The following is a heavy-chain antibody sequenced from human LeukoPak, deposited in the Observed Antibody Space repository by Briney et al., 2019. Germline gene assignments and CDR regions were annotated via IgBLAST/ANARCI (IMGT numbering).Heavy chain of an antibody. D-gene: IGHD4-17*01. CDR1: GGSFSGYY. J-gene: IGHJ4*02. Sequence: SETLSLTCAVYGGSFSGYYWSWIRQPPGKGLEWIGEINHSGSTNYNPSLKSRVTISVDTSKNQFSLKLSSVTAADTAVYYCARGYGVYWGQGTLVTVSS. CDR3: ARGYGVY. V-gene: IGHV4-34*01. CDR2: INHSGST.